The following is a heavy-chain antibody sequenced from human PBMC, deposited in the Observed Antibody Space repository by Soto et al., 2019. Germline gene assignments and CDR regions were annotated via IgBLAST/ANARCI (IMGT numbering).Heavy chain of an antibody. J-gene: IGHJ4*02. V-gene: IGHV4-34*01. D-gene: IGHD4-4*01. CDR3: ARGHYSSVDY. CDR2: INHSGST. CDR1: GGSFSGYY. Sequence: QVQLQQWGAGLLKPSETLSLTCAVYGGSFSGYYWSWIRQPPGKGLEWIGEINHSGSTNYNPSLKSRVTISVDTSKNQFSLKLSSVTAAATAVYYCARGHYSSVDYWGQGTLVTVSS.